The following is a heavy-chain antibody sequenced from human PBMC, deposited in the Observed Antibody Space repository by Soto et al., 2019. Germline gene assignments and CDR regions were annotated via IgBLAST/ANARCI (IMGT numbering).Heavy chain of an antibody. CDR1: GDSVSSNSAA. Sequence: QSQTLSLTCAISGDSVSSNSAAWNWIRQSPSRGLEWLGRTYYRSKWYNDYAVSVKSRITINPETSKNQFSLQLNSVTPEDTAVYYCAREVCSGGSCYPLHPYYYYYYMDVWGKGTTVTVSS. V-gene: IGHV6-1*01. J-gene: IGHJ6*03. CDR2: TYYRSKWYN. CDR3: AREVCSGGSCYPLHPYYYYYYMDV. D-gene: IGHD2-15*01.